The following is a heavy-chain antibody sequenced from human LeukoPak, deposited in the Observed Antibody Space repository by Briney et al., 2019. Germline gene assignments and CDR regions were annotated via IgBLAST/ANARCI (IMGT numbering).Heavy chain of an antibody. CDR3: ARDVPSITGTPPYWFDP. CDR1: GYSISSGYY. D-gene: IGHD1-20*01. Sequence: PSETLSLTCTVSGYSISSGYYWGWIRQPPGKGLEWIGSIYHSGSTYYNPSLKSRVTISVDTSKNQFSLKLSSVTAADTAVYYCARDVPSITGTPPYWFDPWGQGTLVTVSS. J-gene: IGHJ5*02. V-gene: IGHV4-38-2*02. CDR2: IYHSGST.